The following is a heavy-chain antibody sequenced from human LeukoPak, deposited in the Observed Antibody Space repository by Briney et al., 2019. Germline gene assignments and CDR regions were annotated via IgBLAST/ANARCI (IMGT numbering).Heavy chain of an antibody. Sequence: GASVKVSCKASGGTFSSYTISWVRQAPGQRLEWMGRIIPILGIANYAQKFQGRVTITADKSTSTAYMELSSLRSEDTAVYYCARDLRYYYGSGTGQDAFDIWGQGTMVTVSS. CDR1: GGTFSSYT. CDR3: ARDLRYYYGSGTGQDAFDI. D-gene: IGHD3-10*01. V-gene: IGHV1-69*04. CDR2: IIPILGIA. J-gene: IGHJ3*02.